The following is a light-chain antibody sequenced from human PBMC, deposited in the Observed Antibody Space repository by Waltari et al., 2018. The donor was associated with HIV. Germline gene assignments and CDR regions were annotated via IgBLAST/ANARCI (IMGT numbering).Light chain of an antibody. Sequence: DIVMTQSPLSLPVTPGEPASISCRSSQSLLHSNGYNYLDWYLQKPGQSPQLLIYLGSNRASGVPDRFSGSGSGTDFTLKISRVEAEEVGVYYCMQALQTPLTFGGGTKVESK. CDR1: QSLLHSNGYNY. CDR3: MQALQTPLT. J-gene: IGKJ4*01. CDR2: LGS. V-gene: IGKV2-28*01.